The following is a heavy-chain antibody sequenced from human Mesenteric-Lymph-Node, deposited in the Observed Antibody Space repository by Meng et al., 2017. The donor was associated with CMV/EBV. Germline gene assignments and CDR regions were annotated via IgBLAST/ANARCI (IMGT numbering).Heavy chain of an antibody. D-gene: IGHD3-3*01. Sequence: SETLSLTCTVSGGSISSGDYYWSWIRQPPGKGLEWIGYIYYSGSTYYNPSLKSRVTISVDTSKNQFSLKLSSVTAADTAVYYCARVLTNYDFWSGYYGRYFDYWGQGTLVTVSS. V-gene: IGHV4-30-4*08. CDR2: IYYSGST. CDR3: ARVLTNYDFWSGYYGRYFDY. J-gene: IGHJ4*02. CDR1: GGSISSGDYY.